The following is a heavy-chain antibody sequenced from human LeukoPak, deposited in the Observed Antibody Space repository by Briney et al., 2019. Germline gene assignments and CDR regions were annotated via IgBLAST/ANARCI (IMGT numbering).Heavy chain of an antibody. J-gene: IGHJ3*02. CDR2: IYYSGST. CDR3: ARATENYIWGSYRIDAFDI. Sequence: SETLSLTCTVSGGSISSYYWSWIRQPPGKGLEWIGYIYYSGSTNYNPSLKSRVTISVDTSKNQFSLKLSSVTAADTAVYYCARATENYIWGSYRIDAFDIWGQGTMVTVSS. D-gene: IGHD3-16*02. CDR1: GGSISSYY. V-gene: IGHV4-59*01.